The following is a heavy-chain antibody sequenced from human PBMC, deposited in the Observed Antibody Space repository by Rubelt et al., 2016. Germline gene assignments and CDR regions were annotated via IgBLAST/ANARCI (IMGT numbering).Heavy chain of an antibody. CDR2: GKSDGRVQ. J-gene: IGHJ1*01. D-gene: IGHD5-18*01. CDR3: ARDLGPRGTQLWLMGF. Sequence: GGSLRLSCAASGFDFSAYWMNWVRQGPGKGLEWVANGKSDGRVQDYVDSVKGRLPISRDNDKKSLFLQMNSLRVEDTGVYSCARDLGPRGTQLWLMGFWGQGTLVTVSS. V-gene: IGHV3-7*04. CDR1: GFDFSAYW.